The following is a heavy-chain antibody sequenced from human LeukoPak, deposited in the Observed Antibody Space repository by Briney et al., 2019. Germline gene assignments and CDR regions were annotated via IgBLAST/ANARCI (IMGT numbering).Heavy chain of an antibody. Sequence: VASVKVSCKASGGTFSSYAISWVRQAPGQGLEWMGRIIPILGIANYAQKFQGRVTITADKSTSTVYMELSSLRSEDTAVYYCARPSGIFDSPDYYYYGMDVWGQGTTVTVSS. CDR1: GGTFSSYA. V-gene: IGHV1-69*04. CDR3: ARPSGIFDSPDYYYYGMDV. D-gene: IGHD3-3*01. J-gene: IGHJ6*02. CDR2: IIPILGIA.